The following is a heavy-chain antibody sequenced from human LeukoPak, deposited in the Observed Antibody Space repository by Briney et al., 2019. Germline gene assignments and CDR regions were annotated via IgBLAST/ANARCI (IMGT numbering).Heavy chain of an antibody. V-gene: IGHV1-2*02. J-gene: IGHJ4*02. CDR1: GYTFTGYY. CDR2: INPNSGGT. CDR3: ARDGITGTYLGY. Sequence: ASVKVSCKASGYTFTGYYMHWVRQAPGQGLEWMGWINPNSGGTNYAQKFQGRVTMTRGTSISTAYMELSRLRSDDTAVYYCARDGITGTYLGYWGQGTLVTVSS. D-gene: IGHD1-7*01.